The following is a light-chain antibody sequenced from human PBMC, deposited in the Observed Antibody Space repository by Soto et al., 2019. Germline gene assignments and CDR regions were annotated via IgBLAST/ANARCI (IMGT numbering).Light chain of an antibody. V-gene: IGLV2-14*01. CDR1: INDIGRFDF. Sequence: QSVLTQPASVSGSPGQSVTISCAGTINDIGRFDFVSWYRQHPGEAPKLILYGVSDRPSGVSDRFSGSKSDDTASLTISGLQTEDEAHYYCSSFTLYNTVVFGGGTKVTVL. J-gene: IGLJ2*01. CDR3: SSFTLYNTVV. CDR2: GVS.